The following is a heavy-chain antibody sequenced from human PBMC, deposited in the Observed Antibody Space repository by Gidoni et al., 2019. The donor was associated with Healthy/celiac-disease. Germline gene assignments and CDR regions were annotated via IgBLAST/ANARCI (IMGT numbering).Heavy chain of an antibody. J-gene: IGHJ4*02. D-gene: IGHD3-16*01. CDR1: GGSISSGDYY. CDR2: IYDSGST. V-gene: IGHV4-30-4*01. Sequence: QVQLQESGPGLVKPSQTLSLTCTVSGGSISSGDYYWSWIRQPPGKGLEGIGYIYDSGSTYYTPPQKSRVTISVDTSKNKFSRKLSFVTAADTAVYYGARGGGEGELRYWGQGTLVTVSS. CDR3: ARGGGEGELRY.